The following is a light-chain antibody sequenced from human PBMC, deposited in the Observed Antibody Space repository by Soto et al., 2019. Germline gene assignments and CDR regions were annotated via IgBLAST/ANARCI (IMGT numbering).Light chain of an antibody. J-gene: IGKJ3*01. V-gene: IGKV3-20*01. CDR2: GAS. CDR1: QSVSSSY. CDR3: QQYGTSPLT. Sequence: EIVLTQSPGTLSLSPGERATLSCRASQSVSSSYLAWYQRKPGQAPRILIYGASIRATGIPDRFSGSGSGTAFTITISRLEPEDFAVYYCQQYGTSPLTFGPGTKVDIK.